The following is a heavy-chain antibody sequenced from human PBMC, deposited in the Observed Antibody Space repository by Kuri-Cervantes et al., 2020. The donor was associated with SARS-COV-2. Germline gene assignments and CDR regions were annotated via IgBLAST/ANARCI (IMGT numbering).Heavy chain of an antibody. V-gene: IGHV1-69*04. CDR3: ARELLAAAGSHAFDI. CDR1: GGTFSSYT. D-gene: IGHD6-13*01. CDR2: IIPILGIA. J-gene: IGHJ3*02. Sequence: ASVKVSCKASGGTFSSYTISWVRQAPGQGLEWMGRIIPILGIANYAQKFQGRVTITADKSTSTAYMELSSLRSEDTAVYYCARELLAAAGSHAFDIWGQGTMVTVSS.